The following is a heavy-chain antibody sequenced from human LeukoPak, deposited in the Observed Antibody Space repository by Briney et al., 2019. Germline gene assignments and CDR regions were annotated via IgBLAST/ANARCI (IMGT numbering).Heavy chain of an antibody. Sequence: GGSLRLSCAASGFTFSSSWMSWVRQAPGKGPEWVAFTRFDDSYKAYGDSVKGRFTISRDNSKNTLYLQMDSLRSDDTAVYYCAKSSAGITWFDPWGQGTLVTVSS. CDR1: GFTFSSSW. CDR2: TRFDDSYK. J-gene: IGHJ5*02. D-gene: IGHD1-1*01. CDR3: AKSSAGITWFDP. V-gene: IGHV3-30*02.